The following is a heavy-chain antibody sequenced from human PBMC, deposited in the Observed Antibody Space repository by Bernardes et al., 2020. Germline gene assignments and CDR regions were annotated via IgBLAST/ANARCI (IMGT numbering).Heavy chain of an antibody. CDR3: TRETEGASHY. D-gene: IGHD1-26*01. CDR2: INYSGRT. J-gene: IGHJ4*02. CDR1: GGSISSTNYY. Sequence: SETLSLTCSVSGGSISSTNYYWAWLRQPPGKGLEWIGSINYSGRTYYSPSLKSRLTISVATSKNQFSLKLTSVTAADTAVYFCTRETEGASHYWGQGTLVTVSS. V-gene: IGHV4-39*01.